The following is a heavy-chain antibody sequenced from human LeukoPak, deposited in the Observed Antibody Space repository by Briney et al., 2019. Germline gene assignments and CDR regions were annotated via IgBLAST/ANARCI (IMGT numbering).Heavy chain of an antibody. J-gene: IGHJ3*02. CDR1: GGSISSYY. CDR2: IYTSGST. D-gene: IGHD6-19*01. CDR3: ARTSTQRWLVAGDAFDI. V-gene: IGHV4-4*07. Sequence: PSETLSLTCTVSGGSISSYYWSWIRQPAGKGLEWIGRIYTSGSTNYNPSLKSRVTMSVDTSKNQFSLKLSSVTAADTAVYYCARTSTQRWLVAGDAFDIWGQGTMVTVSS.